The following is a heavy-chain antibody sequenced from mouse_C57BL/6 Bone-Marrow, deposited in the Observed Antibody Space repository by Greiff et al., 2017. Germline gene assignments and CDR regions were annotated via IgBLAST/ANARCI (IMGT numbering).Heavy chain of an antibody. V-gene: IGHV1-85*01. CDR1: GYTFTSYD. D-gene: IGHD1-1*01. J-gene: IGHJ1*03. CDR3: ARVWGNLLLRRSRRYFDV. CDR2: IYPRDGST. Sequence: VHLVESGPELVKPGASVKLSCKASGYTFTSYDINWVKQRPGQGLEWIGWIYPRDGSTKYNEKFKGQATLTVDTSSSTAYMELHSLTSEDSAVYFCARVWGNLLLRRSRRYFDVWGTGTTVTVSS.